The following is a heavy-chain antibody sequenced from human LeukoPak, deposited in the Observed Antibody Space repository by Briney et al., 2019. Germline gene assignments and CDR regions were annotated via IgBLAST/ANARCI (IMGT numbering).Heavy chain of an antibody. CDR2: IYPADSDT. J-gene: IGHJ5*02. V-gene: IGHV5-51*01. CDR1: GYILTNYC. D-gene: IGHD5-24*01. CDR3: ARTDYNFWFDP. Sequence: GDSLKISCKGSGYILTNYCIVWVRQMPGKGLEWMGIIYPADSDTRYSPSFQGQVSISVDKSINTAYLQWTSLKASDTAMYYCARTDYNFWFDPWGQGTLVTVSS.